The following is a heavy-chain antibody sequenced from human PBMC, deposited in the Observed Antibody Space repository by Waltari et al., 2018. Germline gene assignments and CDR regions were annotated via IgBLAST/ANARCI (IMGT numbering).Heavy chain of an antibody. D-gene: IGHD2-15*01. CDR1: GGSISSYY. CDR2: IYYSGRH. J-gene: IGHJ2*01. V-gene: IGHV4-59*01. Sequence: QVQLQESGPGLVKPSETLSLTCTVSGGSISSYYWSWIRQPPGKGLEWIGYIYYSGRHNDDPSLKSRVTISVYTSKIQFSLKLSSVTAADTAVYYCARVPGEYCSGGSCPYWYFDLWGRGTLVTVSS. CDR3: ARVPGEYCSGGSCPYWYFDL.